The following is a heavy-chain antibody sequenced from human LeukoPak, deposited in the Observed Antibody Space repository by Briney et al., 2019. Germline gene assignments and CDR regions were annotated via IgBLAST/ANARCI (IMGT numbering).Heavy chain of an antibody. CDR2: ISYDGSNK. CDR3: ARDYVDDIPMIKDY. D-gene: IGHD2-8*01. V-gene: IGHV3-30-3*01. CDR1: GFTFSSYA. J-gene: IGHJ4*02. Sequence: GRSLRLSCAASGFTFSSYAMHWVRQAPGKGLEWVAVISYDGSNKYYADSVKGRFTISRDNSKNTLYLQMNSLRAEDTAVYYCARDYVDDIPMIKDYWGQGTLVTVSS.